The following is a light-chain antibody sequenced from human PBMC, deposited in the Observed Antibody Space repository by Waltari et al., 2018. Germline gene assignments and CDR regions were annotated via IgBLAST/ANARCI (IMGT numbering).Light chain of an antibody. CDR1: QSITSY. V-gene: IGKV1-39*01. CDR2: APS. Sequence: DIQMTQSPSSLSASVGDRVTITCRASQSITSYLNWYQQKPGKAPKLLIYAPSSLQSGVPSRFSGSGSGTDFTLTISSLQPEDFATYYCQQSYSTPLTFGPGTKVDIK. CDR3: QQSYSTPLT. J-gene: IGKJ3*01.